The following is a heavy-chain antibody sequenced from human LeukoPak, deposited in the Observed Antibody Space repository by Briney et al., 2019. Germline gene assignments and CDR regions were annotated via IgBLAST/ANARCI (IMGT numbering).Heavy chain of an antibody. J-gene: IGHJ3*02. Sequence: GGSLILSCAASGFPFSSYWMSWVRQAPGKGLEWVANIKQDGSEKYYVDSVKGRFTISRDNAKNSLYLQMNSLRAEDTAVYYCARDGDLIVGATSDAFDIWGQGTMVTVSS. CDR1: GFPFSSYW. V-gene: IGHV3-7*03. D-gene: IGHD1-26*01. CDR2: IKQDGSEK. CDR3: ARDGDLIVGATSDAFDI.